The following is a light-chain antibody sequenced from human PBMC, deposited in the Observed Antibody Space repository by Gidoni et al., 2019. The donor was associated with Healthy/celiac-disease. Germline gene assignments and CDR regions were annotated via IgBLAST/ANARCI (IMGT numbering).Light chain of an antibody. CDR2: DAS. Sequence: DIQMTQSPSSLSASVGDRVTITCQASQDISNYLNWYQQKPGKAPKLLIYDASNLETGVPSRFSGSGSGTDVTFTISSLQPEDIATYYCQQYDNLPFTFXGXTKVEIK. CDR3: QQYDNLPFT. CDR1: QDISNY. V-gene: IGKV1-33*01. J-gene: IGKJ4*01.